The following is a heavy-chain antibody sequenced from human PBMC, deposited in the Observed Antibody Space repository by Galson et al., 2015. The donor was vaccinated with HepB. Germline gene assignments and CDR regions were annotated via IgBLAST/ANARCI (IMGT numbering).Heavy chain of an antibody. V-gene: IGHV3-23*01. CDR3: AKEVREVDSSWFDY. J-gene: IGHJ4*02. CDR1: GFTFSTYA. Sequence: LRLSCAASGFTFSTYAMRWVRQAPGKGLEWVSAIRGSGVKTYYAKSVKGRFTISRDNSKSALYLHMKSLRDDDTALYYCAKEVREVDSSWFDYWGQGTLVTVSS. D-gene: IGHD6-13*01. CDR2: IRGSGVKT.